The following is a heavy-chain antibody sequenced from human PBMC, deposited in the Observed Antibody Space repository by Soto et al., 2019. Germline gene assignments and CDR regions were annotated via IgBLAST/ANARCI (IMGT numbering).Heavy chain of an antibody. Sequence: PGWSLRLSCAASGFTFNIYGMHWVRQAPDKGLEWVALISYDGSNQYYADSVKGRFTISRDNSKNTLFLQMNSLRADDTAVYYCAKDQASGQGSFDSWGQGTMVTVYS. CDR2: ISYDGSNQ. J-gene: IGHJ4*02. CDR3: AKDQASGQGSFDS. CDR1: GFTFNIYG. V-gene: IGHV3-30*18.